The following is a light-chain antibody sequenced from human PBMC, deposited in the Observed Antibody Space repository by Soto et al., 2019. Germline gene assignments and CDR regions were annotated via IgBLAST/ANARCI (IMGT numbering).Light chain of an antibody. CDR1: SSNIGAGYD. CDR2: GNS. CDR3: QSYDSSLSGYV. V-gene: IGLV1-40*01. J-gene: IGLJ1*01. Sequence: QSVPTQPPSVSGAPGQRVTISCTGSSSNIGAGYDVHWYQQLPGTAPKLLIYGNSNRPSGVPDRFSGSKSGTSASLAITGLQADDEADYYCQSYDSSLSGYVFGTGTKLTVL.